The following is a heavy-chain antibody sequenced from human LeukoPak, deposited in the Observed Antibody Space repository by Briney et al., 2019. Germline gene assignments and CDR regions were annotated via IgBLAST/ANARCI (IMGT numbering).Heavy chain of an antibody. J-gene: IGHJ4*02. Sequence: GGTLRLSCAASGFTFSSYGMSWVRQAPGKGLEWVSAISGSGGSTYYADSVKGRFTISRDNSKNTLYLQMNSLRAEDTAVYYCAKGTVPAAIFGYWGQGTLVTVSS. CDR2: ISGSGGST. V-gene: IGHV3-23*01. CDR1: GFTFSSYG. CDR3: AKGTVPAAIFGY. D-gene: IGHD2-2*02.